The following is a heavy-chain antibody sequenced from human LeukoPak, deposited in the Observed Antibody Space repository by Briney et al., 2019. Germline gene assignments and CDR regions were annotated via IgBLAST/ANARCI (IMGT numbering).Heavy chain of an antibody. CDR1: GYTFTSYY. CDR3: ARDLYYYDSSGYYYDSGDY. CDR2: INPSGGST. D-gene: IGHD3-22*01. V-gene: IGHV1-46*01. Sequence: ASVKVSCKASGYTFTSYYMHWVRQAPGQGLEWMGIINPSGGSTSDAQKFQGRVTMTRDTSTSTVYMELSSLRSEDTAVYYCARDLYYYDSSGYYYDSGDYWGQGTLVTVSS. J-gene: IGHJ4*02.